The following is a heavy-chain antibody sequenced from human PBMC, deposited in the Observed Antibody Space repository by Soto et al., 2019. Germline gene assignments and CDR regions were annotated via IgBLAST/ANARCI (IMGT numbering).Heavy chain of an antibody. CDR3: ARPSTLNPQTGAIAAAQAGREGDDY. CDR2: IYPGDSDT. D-gene: IGHD6-13*01. CDR1: GYSFTSYW. V-gene: IGHV5-51*01. Sequence: GESLKISCKGSGYSFTSYWIGWVRQMPGKGLEWMGIIYPGDSDTRYSPSFQGQVTISADKSISTAYLQWSSLKASDTAMYYCARPSTLNPQTGAIAAAQAGREGDDYWGQGTLVTVSS. J-gene: IGHJ4*02.